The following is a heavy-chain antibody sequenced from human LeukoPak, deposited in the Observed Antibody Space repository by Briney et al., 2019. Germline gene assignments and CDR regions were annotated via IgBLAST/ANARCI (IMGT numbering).Heavy chain of an antibody. CDR3: AGSSVTTYPYYYYYGMDV. V-gene: IGHV3-33*01. Sequence: PGRSLRLSCAVSGSTFSSYGMHWVRQAPGKGLEWVAVIWYDGSNKYYADSVKGRFTISRDNSKSTLYLQMNSLRAEDTAVYYCAGSSVTTYPYYYYYGMDVWGQGTTVTVSS. J-gene: IGHJ6*02. D-gene: IGHD4-17*01. CDR1: GSTFSSYG. CDR2: IWYDGSNK.